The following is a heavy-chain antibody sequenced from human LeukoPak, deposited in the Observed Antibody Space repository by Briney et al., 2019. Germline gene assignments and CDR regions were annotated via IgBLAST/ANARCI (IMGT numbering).Heavy chain of an antibody. Sequence: GGSLRLSCAASGFTFTSYAVSWVRQAPGKGLEWVSGISGSGGRTYYADSVKGRFTISRDNSKNTLYLQMNSLRAEDTAVYYCAQSGVYYYDSSGYSSYYYYGMDVWGQGTTVTVSS. CDR3: AQSGVYYYDSSGYSSYYYYGMDV. CDR2: ISGSGGRT. D-gene: IGHD3-22*01. J-gene: IGHJ6*02. V-gene: IGHV3-23*01. CDR1: GFTFTSYA.